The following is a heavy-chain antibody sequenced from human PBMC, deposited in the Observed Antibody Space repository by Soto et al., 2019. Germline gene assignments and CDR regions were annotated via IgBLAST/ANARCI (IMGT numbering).Heavy chain of an antibody. CDR2: LWYDGSKK. Sequence: GGSLRLSCAASGFTFSSYGMHWVRQAPGKGLEWVAALWYDGSKKYYADSVKGRFTISRDNSKNTLYLQMNSLRAEDTAVYYCARPYYDILTDYFDYWGQGTLVTVSS. J-gene: IGHJ4*02. CDR1: GFTFSSYG. D-gene: IGHD3-9*01. V-gene: IGHV3-33*01. CDR3: ARPYYDILTDYFDY.